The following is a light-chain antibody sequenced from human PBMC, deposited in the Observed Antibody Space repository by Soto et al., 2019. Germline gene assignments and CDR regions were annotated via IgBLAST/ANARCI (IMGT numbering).Light chain of an antibody. Sequence: EIVLTQSPATLSLSPGERDTLYCRASQSVSRYLAWYKQKPGQAHRLLIYDASNSATGIPARFSGSGSGTDFTLTISSLEPDDFAVYYCQQRSNWPRVTFGGETKVEI. CDR2: DAS. J-gene: IGKJ4*01. CDR3: QQRSNWPRVT. CDR1: QSVSRY. V-gene: IGKV3-11*01.